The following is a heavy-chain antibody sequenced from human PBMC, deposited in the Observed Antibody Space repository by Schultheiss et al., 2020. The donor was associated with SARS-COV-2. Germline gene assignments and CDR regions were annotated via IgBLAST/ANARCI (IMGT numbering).Heavy chain of an antibody. V-gene: IGHV4-59*01. CDR3: ARGVAAAGLNWYFDL. CDR1: GGSISYYY. Sequence: GSLRLSCTVSGGSISYYYCNWIRQSPGKGLELIGYSYYSGSTNHNPSLKSRVTISVDTSKSQFSLNLSSVTAADTAVYYCARGVAAAGLNWYFDLWGRGTPVTVSS. J-gene: IGHJ2*01. D-gene: IGHD6-13*01. CDR2: SYYSGST.